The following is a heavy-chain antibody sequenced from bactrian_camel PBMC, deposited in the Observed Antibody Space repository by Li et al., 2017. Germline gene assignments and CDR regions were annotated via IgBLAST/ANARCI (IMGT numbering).Heavy chain of an antibody. V-gene: IGHV3S53*01. CDR3: AADPSYSGSSCNDILPDYTYSY. D-gene: IGHD3*01. Sequence: HVQLVESGGGSVQAGGSLTLSCATSGSTPYCLGWFRQAPGKGREGVVIVSNYGISNYADPVKGRFAAWKDNTKNILYLQIDNLKPEDTAIYYCAADPSYSGSSCNDILPDYTYSYWGQGTQVTVS. J-gene: IGHJ4*01. CDR1: GSTPYC. CDR2: VSNYGIS.